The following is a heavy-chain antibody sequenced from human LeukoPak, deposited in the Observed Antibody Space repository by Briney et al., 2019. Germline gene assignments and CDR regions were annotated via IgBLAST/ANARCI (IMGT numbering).Heavy chain of an antibody. J-gene: IGHJ6*03. Sequence: QTGGSLRLSCAASGFTFSSYSMNWVRQAPGKGLEWVSYISSSSSTIYYADSVKGRFTISRDNAKNSLYLQMNSLRAEDTAVYYCAREGYGDYLYYYYMDVWGKGTTVTVSS. CDR1: GFTFSSYS. CDR3: AREGYGDYLYYYYMDV. V-gene: IGHV3-48*01. D-gene: IGHD4-17*01. CDR2: ISSSSSTI.